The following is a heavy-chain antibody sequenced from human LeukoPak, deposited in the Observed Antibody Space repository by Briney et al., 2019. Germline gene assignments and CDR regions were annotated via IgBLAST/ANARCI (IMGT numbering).Heavy chain of an antibody. CDR3: ARSGLFWSGYYGHRDGMDV. CDR1: GGSHSGYY. CDR2: INHSGST. V-gene: IGHV4-34*01. J-gene: IGHJ6*02. Sequence: SETLSLTCAVYGGSHSGYYWSSIRQPPGKGLEWIGEINHSGSTNYNPSLKSRVTISVDTSKNQFSLKLSSVTAADTAVYYCARSGLFWSGYYGHRDGMDVWGQGTTVTVSS. D-gene: IGHD3-3*01.